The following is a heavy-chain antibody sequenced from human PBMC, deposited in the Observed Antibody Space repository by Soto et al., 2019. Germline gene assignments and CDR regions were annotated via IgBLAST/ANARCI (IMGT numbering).Heavy chain of an antibody. J-gene: IGHJ4*02. Sequence: GGSLRLSCAASGFTFEDYAMHWVRQAPGKGLEWVSGISWNGGAIVYADSVKGRFTISRDNARNLLYLQMYSLRAEDTALYYCAKNIGPTVTTRDDYFDYWGQGTLVTVSS. D-gene: IGHD4-17*01. CDR1: GFTFEDYA. CDR2: ISWNGGAI. CDR3: AKNIGPTVTTRDDYFDY. V-gene: IGHV3-9*01.